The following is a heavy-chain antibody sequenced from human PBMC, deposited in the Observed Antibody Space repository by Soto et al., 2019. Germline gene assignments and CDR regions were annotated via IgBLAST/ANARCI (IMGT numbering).Heavy chain of an antibody. V-gene: IGHV4-34*01. CDR2: INHSGST. D-gene: IGHD3-16*02. J-gene: IGHJ4*02. Sequence: SETLSLTCAVYGGSFSCYYWSWIRQPPGKGLEWIGEINHSGSTNYNPSLKSRVTISVDTSKNQFSLKLSSVTAADTAVYYCARGKLSDYVWGSYRYHFDYWGQGTVVTVAS. CDR1: GGSFSCYY. CDR3: ARGKLSDYVWGSYRYHFDY.